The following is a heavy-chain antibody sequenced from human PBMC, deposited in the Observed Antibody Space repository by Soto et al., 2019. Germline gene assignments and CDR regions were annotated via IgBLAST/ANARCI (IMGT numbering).Heavy chain of an antibody. CDR1: GGSISSSNW. J-gene: IGHJ6*02. Sequence: SETLSLTCAVSGGSISSSNWWSWVRQPPGKGLEWIGEIYHSGSTNYNPSLKSRVTISVDKSKNQFSLKLSSVTAADTAVYYCARGENYGAGDYYYYGMDVWGQGTTVTVS. CDR2: IYHSGST. V-gene: IGHV4-4*02. D-gene: IGHD1-7*01. CDR3: ARGENYGAGDYYYYGMDV.